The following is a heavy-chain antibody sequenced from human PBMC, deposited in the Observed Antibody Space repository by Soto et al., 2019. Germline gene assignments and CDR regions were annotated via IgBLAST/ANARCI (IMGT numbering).Heavy chain of an antibody. V-gene: IGHV1-18*01. J-gene: IGHJ6*02. CDR1: GYTITNYG. CDR3: ARDIYCSSTSCYTNYYYGMYV. D-gene: IGHD2-2*02. Sequence: GASVKVSCKASGYTITNYGFSWVRQAPGQGLEWMGWISAYNGNTNYAQNVQGRVTMTTDTSTSTAYMELRSLRSDDTAVYYCARDIYCSSTSCYTNYYYGMYVWGQGTTVTVSS. CDR2: ISAYNGNT.